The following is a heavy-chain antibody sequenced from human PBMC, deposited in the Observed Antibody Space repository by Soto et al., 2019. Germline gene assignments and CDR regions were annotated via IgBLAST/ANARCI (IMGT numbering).Heavy chain of an antibody. Sequence: QVQLVQSGAEVKKPGSSVKVSCKASGGTFSTYGITWVRQASGQGLEWMGGIIPISGSIKFAQKLQGRLTIIPYESTSTVYMELSSLTSEDTAVYYCASRERVDAFDVWGQGTMVTVSS. CDR2: IIPISGSI. V-gene: IGHV1-69*01. D-gene: IGHD1-26*01. J-gene: IGHJ3*01. CDR3: ASRERVDAFDV. CDR1: GGTFSTYG.